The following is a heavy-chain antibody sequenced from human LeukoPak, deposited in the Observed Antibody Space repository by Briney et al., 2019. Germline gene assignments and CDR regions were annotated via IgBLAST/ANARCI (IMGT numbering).Heavy chain of an antibody. D-gene: IGHD4-17*01. Sequence: SETLSLTCTVSGGSISGTSYYWGWIRQPPGKGLEWIGSIYYSGSTYYNPSLKSRVTISVDTSKNQFSLKLSSVTAADTAVYYCARDRDDYGDYGLDYWGQGTLVTVSS. CDR2: IYYSGST. CDR1: GGSISGTSYY. J-gene: IGHJ4*02. V-gene: IGHV4-39*07. CDR3: ARDRDDYGDYGLDY.